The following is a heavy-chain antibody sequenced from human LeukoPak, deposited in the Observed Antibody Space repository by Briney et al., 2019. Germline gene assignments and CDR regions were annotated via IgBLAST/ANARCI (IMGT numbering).Heavy chain of an antibody. Sequence: RASQTLSLTCTVSGGSISSGGYYWSWIRQRPGKGLEWIGYIYYSGSTYYNPSLKSRVTISVDTSKNQFSLKLSSVTAADTAVYYCARGRPEEDIVATIRGQYYFDYWGQGTLVTVSS. J-gene: IGHJ4*02. CDR2: IYYSGST. V-gene: IGHV4-31*03. D-gene: IGHD5-12*01. CDR3: ARGRPEEDIVATIRGQYYFDY. CDR1: GGSISSGGYY.